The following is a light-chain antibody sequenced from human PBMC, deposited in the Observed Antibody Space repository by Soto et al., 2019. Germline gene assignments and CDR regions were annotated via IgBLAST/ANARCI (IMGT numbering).Light chain of an antibody. Sequence: EIVLTQSPATLSLSPGERATLSCRASQSVSSSYLAWYQQKPGQAPRLLIYGASSRATGIPDRFSGSGSGTDFTLTICRLEPEDFAVYYCQQYGSSPWTFGQGTKV. CDR3: QQYGSSPWT. J-gene: IGKJ1*01. CDR1: QSVSSSY. V-gene: IGKV3-20*01. CDR2: GAS.